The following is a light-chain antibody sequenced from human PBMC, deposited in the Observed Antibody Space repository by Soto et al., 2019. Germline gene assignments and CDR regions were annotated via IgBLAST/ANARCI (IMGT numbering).Light chain of an antibody. Sequence: EIVLTQSPATLSLSPGERATLSCRASQSVSSYLAWYQQQPGQAPRLLIYDASNRATVIPARFSGSGSGTDFTLTISSLEPEEFAVYYCQQRSNWPPITFVQGTRLEIK. CDR1: QSVSSY. CDR3: QQRSNWPPIT. V-gene: IGKV3-11*01. CDR2: DAS. J-gene: IGKJ5*01.